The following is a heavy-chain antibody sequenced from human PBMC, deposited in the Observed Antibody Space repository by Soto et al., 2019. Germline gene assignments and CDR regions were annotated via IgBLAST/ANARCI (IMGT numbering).Heavy chain of an antibody. CDR1: GFTFSSYG. D-gene: IGHD6-19*01. V-gene: IGHV3-30*18. CDR2: ISYDGSNK. J-gene: IGHJ3*02. Sequence: QVQLVESGGGVVQPGRSLRLSCAASGFTFSSYGMHWVRQAPGKGLEWVAVISYDGSNKYYADSVKGRFTISRDNSKNTLYLQRNSLRAEDTAVYYCAKLGYSSGWYLRGAFDIWGQGTMVTVSS. CDR3: AKLGYSSGWYLRGAFDI.